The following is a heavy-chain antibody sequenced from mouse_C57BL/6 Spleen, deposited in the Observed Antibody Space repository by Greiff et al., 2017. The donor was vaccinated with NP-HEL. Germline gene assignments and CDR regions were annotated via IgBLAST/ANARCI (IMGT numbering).Heavy chain of an antibody. Sequence: QVQLQQPGAELVRPGSSVKLSCKASGYTFTSYWMHWVKQRPIQGLEWIGNIDPSDSETHYNQKFKDKATLTVDKSSSTAYMQLSSLTSEDSAVYYCARGKDGYYYFDYWGQGTTLTGSS. CDR1: GYTFTSYW. D-gene: IGHD2-3*01. V-gene: IGHV1-52*01. J-gene: IGHJ2*01. CDR2: IDPSDSET. CDR3: ARGKDGYYYFDY.